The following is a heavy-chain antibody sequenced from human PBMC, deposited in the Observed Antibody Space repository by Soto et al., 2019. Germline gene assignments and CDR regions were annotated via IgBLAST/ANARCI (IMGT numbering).Heavy chain of an antibody. CDR3: ATRRGYCSSTSCYYWFDP. J-gene: IGHJ5*02. V-gene: IGHV1-24*01. Sequence: QVQLVQSGAEVKKPGASVKVSCKVSGYTLTELSMHWVRQAPGKGLEWMGGFDPEDGETIYAQKFQGRVTMTEDTSTDTDYMELSSLRSEDTAVYYCATRRGYCSSTSCYYWFDPWGQGTLVTVSS. CDR1: GYTLTELS. CDR2: FDPEDGET. D-gene: IGHD2-2*01.